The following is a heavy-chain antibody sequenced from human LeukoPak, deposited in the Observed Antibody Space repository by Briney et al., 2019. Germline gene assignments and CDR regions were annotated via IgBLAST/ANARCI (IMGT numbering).Heavy chain of an antibody. V-gene: IGHV1-46*01. Sequence: ASVKVSCKASGYTFTNYYIHWVRQAPGQGLEWMGIINLSGGGTTYAQKSQGRVTMTRDTSTSTAYMELSSLRSEDTAAYYCARDRDAFDIWGQGAMVTVSS. J-gene: IGHJ3*02. CDR1: GYTFTNYY. CDR3: ARDRDAFDI. CDR2: INLSGGGT.